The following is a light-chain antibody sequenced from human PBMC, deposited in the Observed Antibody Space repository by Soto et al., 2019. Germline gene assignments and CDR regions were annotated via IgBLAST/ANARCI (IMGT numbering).Light chain of an antibody. CDR3: QHYGNSPLT. CDR2: GAC. Sequence: EIVLTQSPGTLSLSPGEGATLSCRAGQSVSSSQLAWYQQKPGQAPRLLVYGACSRATGIPERFSGSVSETDFTLSISRLEPEDFAVYYCQHYGNSPLTFGQGTRLEIK. CDR1: QSVSSSQ. J-gene: IGKJ5*01. V-gene: IGKV3-20*01.